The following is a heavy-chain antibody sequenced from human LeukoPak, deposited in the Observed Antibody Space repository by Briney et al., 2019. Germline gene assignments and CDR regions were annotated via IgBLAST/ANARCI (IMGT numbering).Heavy chain of an antibody. Sequence: AASVKVSCKASGGTFSSYAISWVQQAPGQGLEWMGRIIPILGIANYAQKFQGRVTITADKSTSTAYMELSSLRSEDTAVYYCARDDLYCTNGVCYSSFGLHFDYWGQGTLVTVSS. CDR3: ARDDLYCTNGVCYSSFGLHFDY. CDR1: GGTFSSYA. V-gene: IGHV1-69*04. D-gene: IGHD2-8*01. J-gene: IGHJ4*02. CDR2: IIPILGIA.